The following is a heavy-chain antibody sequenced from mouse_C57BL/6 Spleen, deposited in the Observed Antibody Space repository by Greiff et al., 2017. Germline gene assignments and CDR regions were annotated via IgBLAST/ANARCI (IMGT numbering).Heavy chain of an antibody. D-gene: IGHD2-2*01. Sequence: VQLQQSGAELMKPGASVKLSCKATGYTFTGYWIEWVKQTPGHGLEWIGAILPGGGSTNYNEKFKGKATFTADTSSNTAYMQLSSLTTEDSAMYYGARGGGWLRDAMDYWGQGTTLTVSS. CDR3: ARGGGWLRDAMDY. CDR1: GYTFTGYW. V-gene: IGHV1-9*01. CDR2: ILPGGGST. J-gene: IGHJ2*01.